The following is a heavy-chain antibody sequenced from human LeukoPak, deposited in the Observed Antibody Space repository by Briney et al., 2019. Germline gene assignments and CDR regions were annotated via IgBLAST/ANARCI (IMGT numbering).Heavy chain of an antibody. CDR3: AKGYYGNYVAVDY. Sequence: PGGSLRLSCAASGFTFSSYAMIWVRQAPGKGLDWVPSISDNGDDTYYADSVKGRFTISRDKSTNTLYLQMNSLRADDTAVYYCAKGYYGNYVAVDYWGQGTLVTASS. CDR2: ISDNGDDT. V-gene: IGHV3-23*01. D-gene: IGHD4-11*01. CDR1: GFTFSSYA. J-gene: IGHJ4*02.